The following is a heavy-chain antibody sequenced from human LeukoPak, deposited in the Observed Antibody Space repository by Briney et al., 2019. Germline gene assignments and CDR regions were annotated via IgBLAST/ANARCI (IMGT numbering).Heavy chain of an antibody. Sequence: SETLSLTCTVSGGSISSYYWSWIRQPPGKGLEWIGYIYYSGMTNYNPSLKSRVTMSVGTSKNQFSLNLNSATAADTAVYYCARRYCSGGSCYPRHFDFWGQGTLVTVSS. CDR2: IYYSGMT. CDR3: ARRYCSGGSCYPRHFDF. D-gene: IGHD2-15*01. CDR1: GGSISSYY. J-gene: IGHJ4*02. V-gene: IGHV4-59*08.